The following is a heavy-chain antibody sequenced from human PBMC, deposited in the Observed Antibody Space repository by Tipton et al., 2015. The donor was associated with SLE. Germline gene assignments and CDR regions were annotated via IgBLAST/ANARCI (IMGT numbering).Heavy chain of an antibody. J-gene: IGHJ1*01. CDR2: VWSTGSA. D-gene: IGHD3-3*01. Sequence: TLSLTCTVSGDSIITGDYAWSWFRQPAGKGLEWIGRVWSTGSANYNPSLKSRVTMSIDTSGNQYSLKLSSVTAADTAVYFCARANERCLEWSPPDDWGPGALVTVSA. V-gene: IGHV4-61*02. CDR3: ARANERCLEWSPPDD. CDR1: GDSIITGDYA.